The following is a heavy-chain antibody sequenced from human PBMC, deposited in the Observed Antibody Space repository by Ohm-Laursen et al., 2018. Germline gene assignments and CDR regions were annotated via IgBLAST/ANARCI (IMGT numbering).Heavy chain of an antibody. J-gene: IGHJ6*02. CDR3: ARDPRVYYYGMDV. CDR1: GYSISSGYY. Sequence: SETLSLTCAVSGYSISSGYYWGWIRQPPGKGLEWIGSIYHSGSTYYNPSLKSRFTISGDTSKNQFSLKLSSVTAADTAVYYCARDPRVYYYGMDVWGQGTTVTVSS. V-gene: IGHV4-38-2*02. CDR2: IYHSGST.